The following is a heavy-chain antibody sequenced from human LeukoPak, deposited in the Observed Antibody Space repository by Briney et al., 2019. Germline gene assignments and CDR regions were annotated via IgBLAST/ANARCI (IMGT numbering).Heavy chain of an antibody. CDR3: ARQVISGSSQDAFDI. J-gene: IGHJ3*02. CDR2: IYPGDSDT. D-gene: IGHD1-26*01. V-gene: IGHV5-51*01. Sequence: GESLQISCKGSGYNFTSYWIGWVRQMPGQGLEWMGIIYPGDSDTKYSPSFQGQVTISADKSINTAYLQWSGLKASDTAMYYCARQVISGSSQDAFDIWGQGTMVTVSS. CDR1: GYNFTSYW.